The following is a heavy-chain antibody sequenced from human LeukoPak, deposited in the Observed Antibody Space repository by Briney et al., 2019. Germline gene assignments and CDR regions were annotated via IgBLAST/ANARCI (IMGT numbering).Heavy chain of an antibody. CDR2: ITNSGNSK. V-gene: IGHV3-48*01. J-gene: IGHJ5*02. Sequence: PGGSLRLSCAASEFTFSSYSMNWVRQAPGKGLEWVSYITNSGNSKSYADSVKGRFTISRDNTKNSLYLQMNGLRAEDTAVYYCARDVGYRSWFDPWGQGTLVIVSS. CDR3: ARDVGYRSWFDP. CDR1: EFTFSSYS. D-gene: IGHD5-18*01.